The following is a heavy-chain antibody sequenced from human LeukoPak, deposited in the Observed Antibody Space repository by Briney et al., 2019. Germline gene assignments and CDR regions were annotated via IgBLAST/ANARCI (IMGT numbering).Heavy chain of an antibody. CDR1: GYSFTTYW. V-gene: IGHV5-51*01. Sequence: GAALQISFKGSGYSFTTYWFGWGRQTPGKGLEWRGIFYTDDSDTRYSPSFQGQVTISADKSVSTAYLQWSSLKASDTAMYYCARFGGYCSSTSCYGDWFDPWGQGTLVTVSS. J-gene: IGHJ5*02. CDR3: ARFGGYCSSTSCYGDWFDP. D-gene: IGHD2-2*01. CDR2: FYTDDSDT.